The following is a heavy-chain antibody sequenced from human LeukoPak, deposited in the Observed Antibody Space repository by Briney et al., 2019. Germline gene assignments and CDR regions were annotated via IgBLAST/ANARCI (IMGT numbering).Heavy chain of an antibody. V-gene: IGHV4-61*02. Sequence: SETLSLTCTVSGGSISSGSYYWSWIRQPAGKGLEWIGRIYTSGSTNYNPSLKSRVTISVDTSKNQFSLKLSSVTAADTAVYYCARDVTQQLFDYWGQETLVTVSS. CDR1: GGSISSGSYY. CDR2: IYTSGST. J-gene: IGHJ4*02. D-gene: IGHD1-1*01. CDR3: ARDVTQQLFDY.